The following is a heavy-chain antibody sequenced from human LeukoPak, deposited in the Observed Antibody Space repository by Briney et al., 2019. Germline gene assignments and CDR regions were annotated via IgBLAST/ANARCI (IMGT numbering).Heavy chain of an antibody. Sequence: GGSLRLSCAPPGVTLSKYRKNWVREARGRGVEGVAKIKQDGSEKKYMDSVEGGFIISRENAKKSLIMQKNREREEDTAVYYSARGVWAPFDSWGQGSLFSVS. CDR2: IKQDGSEK. CDR1: GVTLSKYR. CDR3: ARGVWAPFDS. J-gene: IGHJ4*02. V-gene: IGHV3-7*05. D-gene: IGHD7-27*01.